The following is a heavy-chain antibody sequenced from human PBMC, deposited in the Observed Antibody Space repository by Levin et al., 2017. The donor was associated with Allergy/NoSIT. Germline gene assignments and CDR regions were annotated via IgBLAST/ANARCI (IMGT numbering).Heavy chain of an antibody. CDR3: ARQGVRSADAFDI. J-gene: IGHJ3*02. Sequence: SETLSLTCTVSGGSISSYYWSWIRQPPGKGLEWIGYIYYSGSTNYNPSLKSRVTISVDTSKNQFSLKLSSVTAADTAVYYCARQGVRSADAFDIWGQGTMVTVSS. D-gene: IGHD6-19*01. CDR2: IYYSGST. CDR1: GGSISSYY. V-gene: IGHV4-59*08.